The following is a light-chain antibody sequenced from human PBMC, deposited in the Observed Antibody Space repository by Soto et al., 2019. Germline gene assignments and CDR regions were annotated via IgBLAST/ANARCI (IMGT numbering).Light chain of an antibody. CDR3: LLSYGDIWL. V-gene: IGLV7-43*01. Sequence: QTVVTQEPSLTVSPGGTVTLNCASSTGAVTSNYYPNWFQQKHGQSPRALIYRTSDKYSWTPARFSGSLLGDKAALKLSGVQPEDDADDYCLLSYGDIWLFRGGTKHTVL. J-gene: IGLJ3*02. CDR1: TGAVTSNYY. CDR2: RTS.